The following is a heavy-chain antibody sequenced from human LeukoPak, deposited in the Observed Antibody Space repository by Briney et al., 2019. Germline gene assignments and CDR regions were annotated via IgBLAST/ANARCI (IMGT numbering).Heavy chain of an antibody. CDR1: GFTFSSYV. V-gene: IGHV3-30*04. D-gene: IGHD3-3*01. J-gene: IGHJ4*02. CDR2: ISYDGSNK. CDR3: ARDQYDTWSRRGNFDS. Sequence: GGSLRLSCAASGFTFSSYVMHWVRQAPGKGPEWVALISYDGSNKYYADSVKGRFTISRDNSKNTLYLQMNSLRVEDTAVYYCARDQYDTWSRRGNFDSWGQGTLVIVSS.